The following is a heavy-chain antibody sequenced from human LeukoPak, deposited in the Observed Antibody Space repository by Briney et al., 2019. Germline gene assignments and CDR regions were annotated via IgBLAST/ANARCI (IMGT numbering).Heavy chain of an antibody. CDR2: IKQDGSEK. J-gene: IGHJ3*02. CDR3: ARDLGGAFDI. Sequence: GGSLRLSCAASGFSFSDYWMTWVRQAPGKGLEGVAHIKQDGSEKYYVDSIKGRFTISRDNAKNLVYLQMNSLRAEDTAVYYCARDLGGAFDIWGQGTMVTVSS. D-gene: IGHD3-16*01. V-gene: IGHV3-7*01. CDR1: GFSFSDYW.